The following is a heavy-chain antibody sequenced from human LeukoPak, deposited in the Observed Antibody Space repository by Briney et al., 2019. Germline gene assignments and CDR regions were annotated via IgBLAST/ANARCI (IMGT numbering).Heavy chain of an antibody. CDR2: IRYDGSNK. Sequence: GGSLRLSCAASGFTFSSYGIHWVRQAPGKGLEWVAFIRYDGSNKYYADSVKGRFTISRDNSKNTLYLQMNRLRAEDTAVYYCAKDFSVYNYDSRVLDYWGQGTLVTVS. D-gene: IGHD3-22*01. CDR3: AKDFSVYNYDSRVLDY. J-gene: IGHJ4*02. V-gene: IGHV3-30*02. CDR1: GFTFSSYG.